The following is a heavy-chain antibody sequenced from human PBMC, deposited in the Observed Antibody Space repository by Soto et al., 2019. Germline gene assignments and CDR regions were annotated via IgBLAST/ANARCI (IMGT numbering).Heavy chain of an antibody. J-gene: IGHJ5*02. Sequence: QVQLVESGGGVVQPGRSLRLSCAASGFTFSSYAMHWVRQAPGKGLEWVAVISYDGSNKYYADSVKGRFTISRDNSKNTLYLQMNSLRAEDTAVYYCVRATYDSSGYYPWGQGTLVTVSS. CDR3: VRATYDSSGYYP. CDR1: GFTFSSYA. CDR2: ISYDGSNK. D-gene: IGHD3-22*01. V-gene: IGHV3-30-3*01.